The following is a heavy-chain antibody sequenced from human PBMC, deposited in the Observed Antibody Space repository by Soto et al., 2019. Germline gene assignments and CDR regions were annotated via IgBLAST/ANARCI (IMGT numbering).Heavy chain of an antibody. CDR1: GFAFRTYA. CDR2: IWGSGDRT. Sequence: GGSLRLSCAASGFAFRTYAMAWVRQAPGKGLEWVSGIWGSGDRTFYADSVKGRFTISRDNSRNTLYLQMYSLTAEDTALYYCAKTGPYCGGDCSRYFYGMDVWGQGTTVTVSS. CDR3: AKTGPYCGGDCSRYFYGMDV. J-gene: IGHJ6*02. V-gene: IGHV3-23*01. D-gene: IGHD2-21*02.